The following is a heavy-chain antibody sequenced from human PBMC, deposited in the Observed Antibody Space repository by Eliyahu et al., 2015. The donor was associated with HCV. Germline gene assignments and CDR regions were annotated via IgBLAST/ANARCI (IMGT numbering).Heavy chain of an antibody. CDR2: INHGGST. CDR1: GGSFSXYY. V-gene: IGHV4-34*01. D-gene: IGHD3-10*01. J-gene: IGHJ5*02. Sequence: QVQLQQWGAGPVKTSETLSLTCAXYGGSFSXYYXSWXRQLPGKGLEWIGEINHGGSTNYNPSLKSRVTISVDTSKKQFSVMVHSVTAADTTDTAVYYCARGRAMTMVRGVNKWFDPWGQGTLVTVSS. CDR3: ARGRAMTMVRGVNKWFDP.